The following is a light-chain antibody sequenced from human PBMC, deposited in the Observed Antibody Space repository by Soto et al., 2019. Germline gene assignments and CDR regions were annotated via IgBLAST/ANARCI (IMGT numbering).Light chain of an antibody. CDR3: QQRSNWPPRIT. V-gene: IGKV3-11*01. CDR2: DAS. CDR1: QSVSTY. J-gene: IGKJ5*01. Sequence: EIVLTQSPATLSLSPGERATLSCRASQSVSTYLAWYQQQPGQAPRLLIYDASNRATGIPARFSGSGSGTDFTLPISSLEPEDFAVYYCQQRSNWPPRITFGQGTRLEIK.